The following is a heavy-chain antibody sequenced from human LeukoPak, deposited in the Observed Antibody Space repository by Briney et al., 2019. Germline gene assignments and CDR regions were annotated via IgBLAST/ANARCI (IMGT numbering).Heavy chain of an antibody. CDR1: GGSISSYY. CDR3: ARDRVLLWFGEPDYYYYYGMDV. J-gene: IGHJ6*02. CDR2: IYYSGST. V-gene: IGHV4-59*01. Sequence: SETLFLTCTVSGGSISSYYWSWIRQPPGKGLGWIGYIYYSGSTNYNPSLKSRVTISVDTSKNQFSLKLSSVTAADTAVYYCARDRVLLWFGEPDYYYYYGMDVWGQGTTVTVSS. D-gene: IGHD3-10*01.